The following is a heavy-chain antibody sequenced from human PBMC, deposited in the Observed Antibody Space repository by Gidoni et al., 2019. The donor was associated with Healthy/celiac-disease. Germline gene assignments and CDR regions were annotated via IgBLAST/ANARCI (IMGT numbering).Heavy chain of an antibody. CDR3: ARDLIVATITGGVEVDY. J-gene: IGHJ4*02. V-gene: IGHV1-69*08. CDR1: GGTFSSYT. D-gene: IGHD5-12*01. CDR2: IIPILGIA. Sequence: QVQLVQSGAAVKKPGSSVKVSCKASGGTFSSYTISWVRQAPGQGLEWMGRIIPILGIANYAQKFQGRVTITADKSTSTAYMELSSLRSEDTAVYYCARDLIVATITGGVEVDYWGQGTLVTVSS.